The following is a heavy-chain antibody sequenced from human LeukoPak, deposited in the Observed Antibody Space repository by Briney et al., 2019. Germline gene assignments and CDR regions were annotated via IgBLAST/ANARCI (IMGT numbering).Heavy chain of an antibody. J-gene: IGHJ4*02. Sequence: GGSLRLSCAASGFTFSSYGMSWVRQAPGKGLEWVSAISGSGGSTYYADSVKGRFTISRDNAKNALYLQMNSLRAEDTTVYYCARVATNIGFGLDNRGQGTLLIVSS. CDR3: ARVATNIGFGLDN. CDR2: ISGSGGST. D-gene: IGHD3/OR15-3a*01. V-gene: IGHV3-23*01. CDR1: GFTFSSYG.